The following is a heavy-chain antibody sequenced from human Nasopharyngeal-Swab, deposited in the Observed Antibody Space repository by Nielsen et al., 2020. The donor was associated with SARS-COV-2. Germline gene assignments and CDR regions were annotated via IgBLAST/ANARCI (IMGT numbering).Heavy chain of an antibody. D-gene: IGHD3-22*01. V-gene: IGHV3-23*01. Sequence: GGSLRLSCAASGFTFSSYAMSWVRQAPGKGLEWVSAISGSGGSTYYADSVKGRFIISRDNSKNTLYLQMNSLRAEDTAVYYCAKDGPYYYDSSGYYRGVASFDYWGQGTLVTVSS. CDR3: AKDGPYYYDSSGYYRGVASFDY. J-gene: IGHJ4*02. CDR2: ISGSGGST. CDR1: GFTFSSYA.